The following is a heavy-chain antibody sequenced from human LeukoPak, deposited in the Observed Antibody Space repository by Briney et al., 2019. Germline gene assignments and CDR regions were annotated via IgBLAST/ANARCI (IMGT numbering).Heavy chain of an antibody. CDR1: GFTFSSYA. CDR2: ISYDGSNK. CDR3: ARDGGLNWFDP. Sequence: GGSLRLSCAASGFTFSSYAMHWVRQAPGKGLEWVAVISYDGSNKYYADSAKGRFTISRDNSKNTLYLQMNSLRAEDTAVYYCARDGGLNWFDPWGQGTLVTVSS. J-gene: IGHJ5*02. V-gene: IGHV3-30-3*01. D-gene: IGHD6-25*01.